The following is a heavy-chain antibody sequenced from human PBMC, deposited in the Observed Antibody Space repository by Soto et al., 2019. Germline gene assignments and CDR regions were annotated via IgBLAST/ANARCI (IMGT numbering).Heavy chain of an antibody. V-gene: IGHV1-69*12. CDR2: IIPIFGTA. J-gene: IGHJ4*02. CDR1: GGTFSSYA. Sequence: QVQLVQSGAEVKKPGSSVKVSCKASGGTFSSYAISWVRQAPGQGLEWMGGIIPIFGTANYAQKFQGRVTINADESTSTAYMELSRLRSEDTAVYYCARGEGYCGGDCYTPDYWGQGTLVTVSS. D-gene: IGHD2-21*02. CDR3: ARGEGYCGGDCYTPDY.